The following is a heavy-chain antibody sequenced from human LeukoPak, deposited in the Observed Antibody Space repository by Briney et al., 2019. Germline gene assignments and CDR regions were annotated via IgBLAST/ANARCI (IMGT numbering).Heavy chain of an antibody. V-gene: IGHV4-34*01. CDR2: INHSGST. D-gene: IGHD2-2*01. J-gene: IGHJ3*02. CDR1: GGSFSGYY. Sequence: KASETLSLTCAVYGGSFSGYYWSWIRQPPGKGLEGIGEINHSGSTNYNPSLKSRVTISVDTSKNQFSLKLSSVTAADTAVYYCASAFCSSTSCYRSAFDIWGQGTMVTVSS. CDR3: ASAFCSSTSCYRSAFDI.